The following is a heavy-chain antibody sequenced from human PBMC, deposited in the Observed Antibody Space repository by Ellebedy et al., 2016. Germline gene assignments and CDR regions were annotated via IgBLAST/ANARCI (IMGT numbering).Heavy chain of an antibody. CDR1: GGSISSYY. V-gene: IGHV4-59*01. D-gene: IGHD3-10*01. J-gene: IGHJ6*02. CDR3: ARGGMVRGVIRGGMDV. CDR2: IYYSGST. Sequence: GSLRLXXTVSGGSISSYYWSWIRQPPGKGLEWIGYIYYSGSTNYNPSLKSRVTISVDTSKNQFSLKLSSVTAADTAVYYCARGGMVRGVIRGGMDVWGQGTTVTVSS.